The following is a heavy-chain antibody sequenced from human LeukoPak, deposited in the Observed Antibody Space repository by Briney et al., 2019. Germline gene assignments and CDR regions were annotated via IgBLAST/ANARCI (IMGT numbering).Heavy chain of an antibody. Sequence: ASVKVSCKASGYTFTSYAIHWVRQAPGQRLEWMGWINAGSGNTKYSQKFQGRVTITRDTSASTAYMELSSLRSEDAAVYYCARDPAVVVPAAMGDFWGQGTLATVSS. J-gene: IGHJ4*02. CDR3: ARDPAVVVPAAMGDF. D-gene: IGHD2-2*01. V-gene: IGHV1-3*01. CDR2: INAGSGNT. CDR1: GYTFTSYA.